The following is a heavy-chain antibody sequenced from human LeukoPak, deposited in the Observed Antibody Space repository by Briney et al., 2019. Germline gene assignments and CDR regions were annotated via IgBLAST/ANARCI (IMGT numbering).Heavy chain of an antibody. V-gene: IGHV3-23*01. Sequence: PGASLRLSCAASGFAFSNYHMSWVRQAPGKGLEWVSSISGSGQTTYYADSAKGRFTISRDNSKNTLYLQMNSLRAEDTAIYYCAKDPALVGATHPYYFDYWGQGTLVTVS. CDR3: AKDPALVGATHPYYFDY. D-gene: IGHD1-26*01. CDR2: ISGSGQTT. J-gene: IGHJ4*02. CDR1: GFAFSNYH.